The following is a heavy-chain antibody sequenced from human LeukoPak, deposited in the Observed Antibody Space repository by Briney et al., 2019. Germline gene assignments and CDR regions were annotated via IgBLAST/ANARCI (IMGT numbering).Heavy chain of an antibody. D-gene: IGHD6-13*01. CDR2: IKQDGSAI. J-gene: IGHJ4*02. Sequence: GGSLRLSCAASGFTLSSYWMSWVRQAPGKGLEWVANIKQDGSAIYYVNSVKGRFTISRDNAKNSLYLQMNSLRAEDTAVYYCARCGVGVAAAAANCWGQGTLLTVSS. CDR1: GFTLSSYW. CDR3: ARCGVGVAAAAANC. V-gene: IGHV3-7*01.